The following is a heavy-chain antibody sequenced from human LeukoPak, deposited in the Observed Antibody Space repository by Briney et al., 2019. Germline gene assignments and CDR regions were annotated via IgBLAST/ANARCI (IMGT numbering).Heavy chain of an antibody. V-gene: IGHV4-34*01. Sequence: SETLSLTCAVYGGSFSGYYWSWIRQPPGKGLERIGEINHSGSTNYNPSLKSRVTISVDTSKNQFSLKLSSVTAADTAVYYCARGPYCSGGSCYFYDYHDAFDIWGQGTMVTVSS. CDR1: GGSFSGYY. CDR2: INHSGST. D-gene: IGHD2-15*01. CDR3: ARGPYCSGGSCYFYDYHDAFDI. J-gene: IGHJ3*02.